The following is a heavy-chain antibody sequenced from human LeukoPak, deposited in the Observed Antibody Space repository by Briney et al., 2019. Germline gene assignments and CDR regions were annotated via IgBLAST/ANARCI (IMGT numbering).Heavy chain of an antibody. CDR1: GFTFSNYG. D-gene: IGHD1-26*01. CDR3: ANPPVIVGATSRILGY. CDR2: LWYDGSNE. V-gene: IGHV3-33*06. Sequence: PGGSLRLSCAASGFTFSNYGMHWVRRALGQGQKWVAVLWYDGSNEHYADSVKGRFTISRDNSKNTLYLQMNSLRAEDTAVYYCANPPVIVGATSRILGYWGQGTLVTVSS. J-gene: IGHJ4*02.